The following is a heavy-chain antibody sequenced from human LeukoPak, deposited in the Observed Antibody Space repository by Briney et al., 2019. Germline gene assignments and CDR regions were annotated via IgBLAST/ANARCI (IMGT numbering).Heavy chain of an antibody. CDR1: GFISSNHF. J-gene: IGHJ4*02. CDR3: VKDLTGTWSFDY. Sequence: PGGSLRLSCSTSGFISSNHFMHWVRQAPGKGLEYVSSIGPNGASTLYADSVKDRFTISRDNSRNALYVQLTSLRLEDTALYYCVKDLTGTWSFDYWGQGTLVTVSS. CDR2: IGPNGAST. D-gene: IGHD3-9*01. V-gene: IGHV3-64*05.